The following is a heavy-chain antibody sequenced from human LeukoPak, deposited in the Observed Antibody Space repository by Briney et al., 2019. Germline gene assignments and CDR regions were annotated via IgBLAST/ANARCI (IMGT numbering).Heavy chain of an antibody. V-gene: IGHV3-23*01. D-gene: IGHD2-2*01. J-gene: IGHJ4*02. CDR1: GFTFSTYW. CDR3: AKAHIVVVPAADY. CDR2: ISGSGGST. Sequence: GGSLRLSCVVSGFTFSTYWMHWVRQAPGKGLEWVSGISGSGGSTYYADSVKGRFTISRDNSKNTLYLQMNSLRAEDTAVYYCAKAHIVVVPAADYWGQGTLVTVSS.